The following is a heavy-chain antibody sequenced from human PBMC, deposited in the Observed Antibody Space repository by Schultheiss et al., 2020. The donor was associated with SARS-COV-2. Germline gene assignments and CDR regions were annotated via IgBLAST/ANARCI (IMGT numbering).Heavy chain of an antibody. V-gene: IGHV1-46*01. Sequence: ASVKVSCKASGYTFTSYGISWVRQAPGQRLEWMGIINPSGGSAGYSQKFQGRLTLTRDTSTSTVYMELSSLRSEDTAVYYCARVRCSSTSCYGIMDVWGQGTTVTVSS. CDR1: GYTFTSYG. CDR3: ARVRCSSTSCYGIMDV. CDR2: INPSGGSA. J-gene: IGHJ6*02. D-gene: IGHD2-2*01.